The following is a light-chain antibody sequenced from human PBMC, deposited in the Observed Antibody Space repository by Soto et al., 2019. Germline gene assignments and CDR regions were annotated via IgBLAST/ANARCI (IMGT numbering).Light chain of an antibody. CDR1: QGISNF. V-gene: IGKV1-27*01. J-gene: IGKJ5*01. Sequence: DIQMTQSPSSLSASVGDRVTITCRASQGISNFLAWYQQKPGKVPKLLISAASTSQSGVPSRFSGSGSGTDFNLTITSLQPEDVATYYCQKYSSVITFGQGTRLEIK. CDR3: QKYSSVIT. CDR2: AAS.